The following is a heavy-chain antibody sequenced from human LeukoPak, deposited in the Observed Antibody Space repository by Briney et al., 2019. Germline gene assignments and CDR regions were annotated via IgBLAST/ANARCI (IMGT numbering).Heavy chain of an antibody. J-gene: IGHJ4*02. CDR3: ARSSHRDGDTFDY. Sequence: EASVTVSCKASGYTFTSYGINWVRQAPGQGLEWMGWISGYNGNTNYAQKLQGRVTMTTDPSTTTAYMELRSLRSDDTAVYYCARSSHRDGDTFDYWGQGTLVTVSS. CDR1: GYTFTSYG. V-gene: IGHV1-18*01. CDR2: ISGYNGNT. D-gene: IGHD3-10*01.